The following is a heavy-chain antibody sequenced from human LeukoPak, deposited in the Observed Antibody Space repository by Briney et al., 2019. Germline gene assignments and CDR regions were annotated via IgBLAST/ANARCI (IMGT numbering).Heavy chain of an antibody. D-gene: IGHD3-3*01. V-gene: IGHV4-30-4*01. Sequence: PSQTLSLTCTVSGGSIRSGDYYWSWIRQPPGKGLEWIGYIYYSGSTYYNPSLKSRVTISVDTSKNQFSLKLSSVTAADTAVYYCASSARSYYDFWSGYYGYFDYWGQGTLVTVSS. CDR3: ASSARSYYDFWSGYYGYFDY. CDR1: GGSIRSGDYY. CDR2: IYYSGST. J-gene: IGHJ4*02.